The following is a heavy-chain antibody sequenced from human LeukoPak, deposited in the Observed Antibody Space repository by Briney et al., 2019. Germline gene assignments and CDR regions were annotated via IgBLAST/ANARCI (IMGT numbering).Heavy chain of an antibody. J-gene: IGHJ4*02. CDR1: GYSFTSYW. CDR2: ISPADSDT. CDR3: ARQRYCSSTSCYDFDY. D-gene: IGHD2-2*01. Sequence: GESLKISCMGSGYSFTSYWITWVRQMPGKGLEWMGFISPADSDTRYSPSFQGQVTISADQSINTAYLQWSSLKASDTAMYYCARQRYCSSTSCYDFDYWGQGTLVTVSS. V-gene: IGHV5-51*01.